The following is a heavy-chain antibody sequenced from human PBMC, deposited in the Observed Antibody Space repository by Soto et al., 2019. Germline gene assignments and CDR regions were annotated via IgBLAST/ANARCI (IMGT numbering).Heavy chain of an antibody. D-gene: IGHD3-22*01. Sequence: TSETLSLTCTVSGGSISSGGYYWSWIRQHPGKGLEWIGYIYYSGSTYYNPSLKSRVTISVDTSKNQFSLKLSSVTAADTAVYYSAIYDSSGSRGFQHWGQGTLVPVSS. CDR2: IYYSGST. CDR1: GGSISSGGYY. J-gene: IGHJ1*01. V-gene: IGHV4-31*03. CDR3: AIYDSSGSRGFQH.